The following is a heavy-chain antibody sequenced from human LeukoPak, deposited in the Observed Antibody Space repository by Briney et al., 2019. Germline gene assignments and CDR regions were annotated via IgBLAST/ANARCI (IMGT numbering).Heavy chain of an antibody. CDR1: GFTVSSNY. D-gene: IGHD3-3*01. CDR3: AKDSASRMITIFGVVTPYYYYYMDV. CDR2: IRYDGSNK. Sequence: GGSLRLSCAASGFTVSSNYMSWVRQAPGKGLEWVAFIRYDGSNKYYADSVKGRFTISRDNSKNTLYLQMNSLRAEDTAVYYCAKDSASRMITIFGVVTPYYYYYMDVWGKGTTVTVSS. J-gene: IGHJ6*03. V-gene: IGHV3-30*02.